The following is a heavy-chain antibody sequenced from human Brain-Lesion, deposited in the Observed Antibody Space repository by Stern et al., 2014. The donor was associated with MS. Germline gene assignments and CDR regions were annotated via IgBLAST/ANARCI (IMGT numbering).Heavy chain of an antibody. D-gene: IGHD6-13*01. J-gene: IGHJ6*02. CDR1: GYTLTELS. Sequence: VQLVESGAEVKKPGASVKVSCKVSGYTLTELSMHWVRQAPGKGLEWMGSFDPADGETIYAQKFQGRVTMTEDTSTDTAYMELSSLRSEDTAVYYCATGDFRQQLVPGPYYFYGMDVWGQGTTVTVSS. CDR3: ATGDFRQQLVPGPYYFYGMDV. CDR2: FDPADGET. V-gene: IGHV1-24*01.